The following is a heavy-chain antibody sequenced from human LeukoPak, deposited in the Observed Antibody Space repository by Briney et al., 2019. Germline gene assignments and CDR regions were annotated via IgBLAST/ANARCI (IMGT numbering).Heavy chain of an antibody. CDR1: GFTFSSYE. Sequence: PGGSLRPSCAASGFTFSSYEMNWVRQAPGKGLEWVSHITSSDSKTYYADPVKGRFTISRDNAKNSLYPQMNSLSAEDTAVYYCASEGTYYHGGSTYEDAFDIWGLGTMVTVSS. J-gene: IGHJ3*02. CDR2: ITSSDSKT. D-gene: IGHD3-10*01. V-gene: IGHV3-48*03. CDR3: ASEGTYYHGGSTYEDAFDI.